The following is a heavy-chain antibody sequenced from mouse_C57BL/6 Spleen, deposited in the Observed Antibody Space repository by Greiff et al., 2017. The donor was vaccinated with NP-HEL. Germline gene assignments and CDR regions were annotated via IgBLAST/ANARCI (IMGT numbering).Heavy chain of an antibody. V-gene: IGHV1-69*01. J-gene: IGHJ1*03. CDR1: GYTFTSYW. D-gene: IGHD4-1*01. CDR3: ARSGLGRQSWYFDV. Sequence: VQLQQSGAELVMPGASVKLSCKASGYTFTSYWMHWVKQRPGQGLEWIGEIDPSDSYTTYNQKFKGKSTLTVDKSSSTAYMQLSSLTSEDSAVYYCARSGLGRQSWYFDVWGTGTTVTVSS. CDR2: IDPSDSYT.